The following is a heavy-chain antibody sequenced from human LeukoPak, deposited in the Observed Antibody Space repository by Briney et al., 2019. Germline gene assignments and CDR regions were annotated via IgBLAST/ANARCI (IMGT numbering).Heavy chain of an antibody. CDR3: ARGRQQLPTVGATRTPLDV. D-gene: IGHD1-26*01. CDR2: IYYSGST. J-gene: IGHJ6*04. Sequence: SETLSLTCTVSGGSISSSSYYWGWIRQPPGKGLEWIGSIYYSGSTYYNPSLKSRVTISVDTSKNQFSLKLSSVTAADTAVYYCARGRQQLPTVGATRTPLDVWGKGTTVTVSS. V-gene: IGHV4-39*01. CDR1: GGSISSSSYY.